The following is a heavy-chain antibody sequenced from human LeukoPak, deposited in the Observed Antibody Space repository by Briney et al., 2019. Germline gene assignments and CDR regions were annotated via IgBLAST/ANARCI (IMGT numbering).Heavy chain of an antibody. Sequence: SETLSLTCAVSGGSISSGGYSWSWIRQPPGKGLEWMGYIYYSGSTYYNPSLKSRVTISVDTSKNQFSLKLSSVTAADTAVYYCARGPDLDYWGQGTLVTVSS. CDR1: GGSISSGGYS. CDR3: ARGPDLDY. V-gene: IGHV4-30-4*07. CDR2: IYYSGST. J-gene: IGHJ4*02. D-gene: IGHD1-14*01.